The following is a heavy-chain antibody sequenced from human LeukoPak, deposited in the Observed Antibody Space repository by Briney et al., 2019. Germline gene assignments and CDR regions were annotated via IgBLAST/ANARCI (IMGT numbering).Heavy chain of an antibody. CDR3: ASWRDY. CDR1: GFTFSSYA. CDR2: IIGSGVST. V-gene: IGHV3-23*01. J-gene: IGHJ4*02. D-gene: IGHD1-1*01. Sequence: GGSLRLSCAASGFTFSSYAMSWVRQAPGKGLEWVSAIIGSGVSTYYADSAKARHPISRENSNNTLYLQIHSLRPGYTTVYSCASWRDYWRQRGQLTVCS.